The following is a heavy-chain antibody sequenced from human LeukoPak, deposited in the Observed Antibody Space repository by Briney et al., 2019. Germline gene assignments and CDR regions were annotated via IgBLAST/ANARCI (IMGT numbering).Heavy chain of an antibody. CDR2: IYYSGST. D-gene: IGHD4-17*01. Sequence: SQTLSLTCTVSGGSISSGDYYLSWIRQHPEKGLEYIGYIYYSGSTHYNPTLKSRVTISIDTSKNQVSLKLSSVTAADTAVYYGGRGDGAYAPVDYGGQETLVTVSS. V-gene: IGHV4-31*03. J-gene: IGHJ4*02. CDR1: GGSISSGDYY. CDR3: GRGDGAYAPVDY.